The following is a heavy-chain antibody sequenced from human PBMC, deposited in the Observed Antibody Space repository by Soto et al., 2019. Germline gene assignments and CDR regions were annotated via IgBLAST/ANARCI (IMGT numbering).Heavy chain of an antibody. J-gene: IGHJ3*02. Sequence: PGGSLRLSCAASGFTFSSYSMNWVRQAPGKGLEWVSYISSSSSTIYYADSVKGRFTISRDNSKNTLYLQMNSLRAEDTAVYYCAKDRDSSSWYPIGPFDIWGQGTMVTVSS. V-gene: IGHV3-48*01. CDR3: AKDRDSSSWYPIGPFDI. CDR2: ISSSSSTI. CDR1: GFTFSSYS. D-gene: IGHD6-13*01.